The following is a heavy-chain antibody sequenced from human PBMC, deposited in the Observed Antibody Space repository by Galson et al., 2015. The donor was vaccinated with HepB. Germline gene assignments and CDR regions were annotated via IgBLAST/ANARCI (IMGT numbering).Heavy chain of an antibody. J-gene: IGHJ4*02. CDR2: LYGNDDR. Sequence: PALVNPTQTLTLTCNFFGFSLSSGGVGVGWIRQPPGEALEWLALLYGNDDRRYSRSLKNRLTLTKETSRNQVVLTLTNMGPEDTATYFCAHRSDNGWFSSFDSWGQGILVTVSS. D-gene: IGHD6-19*01. CDR1: GFSLSSGGVG. CDR3: AHRSDNGWFSSFDS. V-gene: IGHV2-5*01.